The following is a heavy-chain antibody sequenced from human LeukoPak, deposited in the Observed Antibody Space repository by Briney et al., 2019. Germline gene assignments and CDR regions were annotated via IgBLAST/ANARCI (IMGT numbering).Heavy chain of an antibody. V-gene: IGHV3-30*04. Sequence: QPGGSLRLSCAASGFTFSSYAMHWVRQAPGKGLEWVAVISYDGSNKYYADSVKGRFTISRDNSKNTLYLQMNSLRAEDTAMYYCARDSAYYYDSSGYYYDWGQGTLVTVSS. J-gene: IGHJ4*02. CDR3: ARDSAYYYDSSGYYYD. CDR2: ISYDGSNK. D-gene: IGHD3-22*01. CDR1: GFTFSSYA.